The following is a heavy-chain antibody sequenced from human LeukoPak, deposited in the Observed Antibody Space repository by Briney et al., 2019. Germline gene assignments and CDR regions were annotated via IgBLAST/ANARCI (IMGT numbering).Heavy chain of an antibody. CDR1: GGSISSGDYY. J-gene: IGHJ4*02. CDR3: TREENYGDYPRTVILDY. V-gene: IGHV4-30-4*08. Sequence: PSETLSLTCTVSGGSISSGDYYWSWIRQPPGKGLEWIGYIYYSGSTYYNPSLKSRVTMSIDTSKHQFSLNLISVTAADTAVYFCTREENYGDYPRTVILDYWGQGVLVTVSS. D-gene: IGHD4-17*01. CDR2: IYYSGST.